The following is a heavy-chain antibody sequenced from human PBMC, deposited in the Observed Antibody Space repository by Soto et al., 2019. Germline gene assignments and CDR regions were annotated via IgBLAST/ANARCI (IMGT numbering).Heavy chain of an antibody. V-gene: IGHV4-59*01. CDR2: IYYSGST. D-gene: IGHD1-26*01. J-gene: IGHJ6*02. CDR3: ARVRYSGSYSLSYYYGMDV. CDR1: GGSISSYY. Sequence: QVQLQESGPGLVKPSETLSLTCTVSGGSISSYYWSWIRQPPGKGLEWIGYIYYSGSTNYNPSLKSRVTISVDTSKNQFSLKLSSVTAADTAVYYCARVRYSGSYSLSYYYGMDVWGQGTTVTVSS.